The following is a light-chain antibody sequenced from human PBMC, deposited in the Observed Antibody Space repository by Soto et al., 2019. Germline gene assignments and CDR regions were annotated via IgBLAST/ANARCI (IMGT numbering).Light chain of an antibody. V-gene: IGKV3-15*01. CDR3: QQYNNWPRT. Sequence: EIVMTQSPATLSVSPGEGATLACRSSQTVSTSLAWYQQKPGRAPRCLIYGASTRASGVPARFSGGGSGTEFTLTISSLQSEDLAVYYCQQYNNWPRTFGQGTKVDIK. J-gene: IGKJ1*01. CDR1: QTVSTS. CDR2: GAS.